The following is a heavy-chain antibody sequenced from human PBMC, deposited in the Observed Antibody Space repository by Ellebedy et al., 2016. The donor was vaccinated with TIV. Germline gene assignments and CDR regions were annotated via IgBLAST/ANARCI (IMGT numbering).Heavy chain of an antibody. CDR2: IGGDDRT. J-gene: IGHJ4*02. D-gene: IGHD3-16*01. V-gene: IGHV3-23*01. CDR3: AKDLSWWSASDY. CDR1: GFNIGSNA. Sequence: PSETLSLTCAASGFNIGSNAMSWVRQTPGKGLEWVAGIGGDDRTHYAHFVEGRFTISRDRFQSTLHLEMSSLRVEDTAIYYCAKDLSWWSASDYWGQGALVTVSS.